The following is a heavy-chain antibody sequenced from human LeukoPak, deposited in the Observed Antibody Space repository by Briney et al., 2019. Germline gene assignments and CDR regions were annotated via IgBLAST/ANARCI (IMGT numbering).Heavy chain of an antibody. D-gene: IGHD5-12*01. CDR3: ARDLGGSGYDSTPYY. Sequence: PGGSLRLSCAASGFTFSSYAMHWVRQAPGKGLEWVAVISYDGSNKYYADSVKGRFTISRDNSKNTLYLQMNSLRAEDTAVYYCARDLGGSGYDSTPYYWGQGTTVTVSS. V-gene: IGHV3-30-3*01. CDR2: ISYDGSNK. CDR1: GFTFSSYA. J-gene: IGHJ6*02.